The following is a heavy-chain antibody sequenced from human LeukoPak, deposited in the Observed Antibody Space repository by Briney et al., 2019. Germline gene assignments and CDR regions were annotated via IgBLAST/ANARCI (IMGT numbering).Heavy chain of an antibody. CDR3: AREPSYHASGSYNYMDV. Sequence: ASVKVSCKASGYTFTDCYIHWVRQAPGQGLEWMGIINPSGGSTNYAQKFRGRVTMTRDTSTTTVYMELSSLRSEDTAVYHCAREPSYHASGSYNYMDVWGKGTTVTVSS. D-gene: IGHD3-10*01. V-gene: IGHV1-46*01. CDR1: GYTFTDCY. CDR2: INPSGGST. J-gene: IGHJ6*03.